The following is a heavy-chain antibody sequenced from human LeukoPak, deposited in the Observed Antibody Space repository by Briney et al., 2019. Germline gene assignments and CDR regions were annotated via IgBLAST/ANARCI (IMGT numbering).Heavy chain of an antibody. J-gene: IGHJ6*03. Sequence: SSETLSLTCAVYGGSFSGYYWSWIRQPPGKGLEWIGEINHSGSTNYNPSLKSRVTISVDTSKNQFSLKLTSVTAADTAVYYCARTTEGGYTYGYFYYYYMDVWGKGTTVTISS. CDR3: ARTTEGGYTYGYFYYYYMDV. V-gene: IGHV4-34*01. D-gene: IGHD5-18*01. CDR2: INHSGST. CDR1: GGSFSGYY.